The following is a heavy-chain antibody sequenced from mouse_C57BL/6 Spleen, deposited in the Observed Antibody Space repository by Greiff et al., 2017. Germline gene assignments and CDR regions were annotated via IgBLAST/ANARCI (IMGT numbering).Heavy chain of an antibody. CDR2: IYPRSGNT. J-gene: IGHJ1*03. Sequence: QVQLQQSGAELARPGASVKLSCKASGYTFTSYGISWVKQRTGQGLEWIGEIYPRSGNTYYNEKFKGKATLTAAKSSSTAYMELRSLTSEDSAVYFCASIYYYGSSFWYFDVWGTGTTVTVSS. CDR1: GYTFTSYG. CDR3: ASIYYYGSSFWYFDV. D-gene: IGHD1-1*01. V-gene: IGHV1-81*01.